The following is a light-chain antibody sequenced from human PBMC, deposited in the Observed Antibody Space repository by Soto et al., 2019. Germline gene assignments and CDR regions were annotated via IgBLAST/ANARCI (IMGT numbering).Light chain of an antibody. CDR2: DAS. V-gene: IGKV3-11*01. Sequence: EIVLTQSPATVSLSPGERSTLSCRASQSVSTCVACYQHKPGQAPRLLIYDASNRAAGIPARFSGSGSGTDFTLTISSLEPEDFAVYYCQQRRNCLLTFGGGTKVDIK. CDR1: QSVSTC. CDR3: QQRRNCLLT. J-gene: IGKJ4*01.